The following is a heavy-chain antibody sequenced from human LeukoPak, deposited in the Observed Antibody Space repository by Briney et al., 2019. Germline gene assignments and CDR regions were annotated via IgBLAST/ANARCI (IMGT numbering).Heavy chain of an antibody. CDR2: ISGSGGST. J-gene: IGHJ6*02. CDR1: GFTFSSYA. V-gene: IGHV3-23*01. Sequence: GGSLRLSCAASGFTFSSYAMSWVRQAPGKGLEWVSAISGSGGSTYYADSVKGRFTISRDNSKNTLYLQMNSLRAEDTAVYYCAKGGRYSGYDYAFYYYYGMDVWGQGTTVTVSS. CDR3: AKGGRYSGYDYAFYYYYGMDV. D-gene: IGHD5-12*01.